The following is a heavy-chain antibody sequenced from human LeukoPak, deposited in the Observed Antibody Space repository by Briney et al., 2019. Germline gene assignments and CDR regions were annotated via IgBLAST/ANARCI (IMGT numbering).Heavy chain of an antibody. CDR2: IYYSGST. V-gene: IGHV4-39*01. CDR1: GGSITTSSYY. Sequence: SKTLSLTCTVSGGSITTSSYYWGWIRQPPGKGLEWIGIIYYSGSTYYNPSLKGRVTISIATSKKQFSLKLRSVTAADTAVYFCSRHLGEATFDQWGQGTLVTVSS. CDR3: SRHLGEATFDQ. J-gene: IGHJ4*02. D-gene: IGHD3-16*01.